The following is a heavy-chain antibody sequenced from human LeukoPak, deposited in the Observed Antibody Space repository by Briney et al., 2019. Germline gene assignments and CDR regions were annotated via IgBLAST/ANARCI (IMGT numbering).Heavy chain of an antibody. CDR2: IYSGGST. J-gene: IGHJ4*02. Sequence: GGSLRLSCAASGFTVSSNYMSWVRQAPGKGLEWVSVIYSGGSTYYADSVKGRFTISRDNSKNTLHLQMNSLRAEDTAVYYCASPAGGYRRVYYWGQGTLVTVSS. V-gene: IGHV3-66*01. CDR3: ASPAGGYRRVYY. D-gene: IGHD5-18*01. CDR1: GFTVSSNY.